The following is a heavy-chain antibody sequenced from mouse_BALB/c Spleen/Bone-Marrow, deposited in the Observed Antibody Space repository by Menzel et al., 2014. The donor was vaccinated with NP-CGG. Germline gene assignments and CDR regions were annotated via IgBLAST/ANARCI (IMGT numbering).Heavy chain of an antibody. Sequence: EVQVVESGGGLVKPGGSLKLSCAASGFTFSSYTMSWVRQTPEKRLEWVATISSVGIYTYYPDSVKGRFTISRDNAKNTLYLQMSILKSEDTAMYYCTRYLYDGYSYYAMDYWGQGTSVTVSS. CDR1: GFTFSSYT. CDR3: TRYLYDGYSYYAMDY. D-gene: IGHD2-3*01. V-gene: IGHV5-6-4*01. J-gene: IGHJ4*01. CDR2: ISSVGIYT.